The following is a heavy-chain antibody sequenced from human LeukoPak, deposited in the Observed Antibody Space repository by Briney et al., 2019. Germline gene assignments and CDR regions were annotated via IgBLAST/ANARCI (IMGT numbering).Heavy chain of an antibody. CDR2: VSGSGGNT. D-gene: IGHD6-13*01. CDR3: AKGLRGSSYDY. Sequence: GGSMRLSCAASGFTFNNFAMSWVRQAPGKGLECVSGVSGSGGNTHYADSVKGRFTISRDNSKNTLYLQMNSLRAEDTAVYYCAKGLRGSSYDYWGQGTLVTVSS. V-gene: IGHV3-23*01. J-gene: IGHJ4*02. CDR1: GFTFNNFA.